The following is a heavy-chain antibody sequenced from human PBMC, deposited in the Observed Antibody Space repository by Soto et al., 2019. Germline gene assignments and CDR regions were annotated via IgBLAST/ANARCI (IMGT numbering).Heavy chain of an antibody. Sequence: WTWMRQPPGKGLEWIGYMFSSGSTSYNPSLKSRATISLDTSKNQFSLKLRSVTAADTAVYFCARAGDCSGGSCWGNFDYWGQGTLVTVSS. CDR2: MFSSGST. V-gene: IGHV4-59*01. J-gene: IGHJ4*02. D-gene: IGHD2-15*01. CDR3: ARAGDCSGGSCWGNFDY.